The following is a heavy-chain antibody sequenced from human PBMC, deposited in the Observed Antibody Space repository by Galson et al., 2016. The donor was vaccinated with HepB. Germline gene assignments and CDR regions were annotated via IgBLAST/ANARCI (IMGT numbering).Heavy chain of an antibody. V-gene: IGHV1-2*02. CDR1: GYTFTDNY. CDR2: IHPNSGDT. CDR3: ARDLRSKNY. D-gene: IGHD3-10*01. J-gene: IGHJ4*02. Sequence: SVKVSCKASGYTFTDNYIHWARQAPGQGLEYMGCIHPNSGDTVYAQKFQGRVTVTRDTSISTAYMELSSLTSDDTAVYYCARDLRSKNYWGQGTLVTVSS.